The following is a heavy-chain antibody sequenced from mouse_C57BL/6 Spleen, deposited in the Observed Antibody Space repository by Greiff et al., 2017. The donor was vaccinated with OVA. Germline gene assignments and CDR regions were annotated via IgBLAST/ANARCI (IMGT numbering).Heavy chain of an antibody. J-gene: IGHJ1*03. CDR2: ISSGGSYT. CDR1: GFTFSSYG. V-gene: IGHV5-6*01. CDR3: ARHDYYGSSYWYCDV. Sequence: VQRVESGGDLVKPGGSLKLSCAASGFTFSSYGLSWVRPTPDKRLEWVATISSGGSYTYYPDSVKGRFTSSRDNAKNTLYLQMSSLKSEDTAMYYCARHDYYGSSYWYCDVWGTGTTVTVSS. D-gene: IGHD1-1*01.